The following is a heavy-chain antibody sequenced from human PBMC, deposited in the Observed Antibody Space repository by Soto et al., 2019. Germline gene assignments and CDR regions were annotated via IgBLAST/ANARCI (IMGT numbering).Heavy chain of an antibody. V-gene: IGHV1-2*04. Sequence: ASVKVSCKASGYTFTGYYMHWVRQAPGQGLEWMGWINPNSGGTNYAQKFQGWVTMTRDTSISTAYMELSRLRSDDTAVYYCARAPGSSWYKTYYYGMDVWGQGTTVTVSS. CDR2: INPNSGGT. CDR3: ARAPGSSWYKTYYYGMDV. D-gene: IGHD6-13*01. CDR1: GYTFTGYY. J-gene: IGHJ6*02.